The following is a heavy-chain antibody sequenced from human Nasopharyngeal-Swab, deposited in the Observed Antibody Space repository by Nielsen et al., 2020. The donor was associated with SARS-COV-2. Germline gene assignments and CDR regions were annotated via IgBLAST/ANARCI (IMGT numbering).Heavy chain of an antibody. D-gene: IGHD3-10*01. CDR3: AKGSRGMDV. J-gene: IGHJ6*04. Sequence: GGSLRLSCAGSGFTFSSYLMSWVRQAPGKGLDWVSGIGAGGALTFYADSVKGRFTISRDNSRNTVFLQLNSLRAEDTAVYYCAKGSRGMDVWGKGTTVTVST. CDR1: GFTFSSYL. CDR2: IGAGGALT. V-gene: IGHV3-23*01.